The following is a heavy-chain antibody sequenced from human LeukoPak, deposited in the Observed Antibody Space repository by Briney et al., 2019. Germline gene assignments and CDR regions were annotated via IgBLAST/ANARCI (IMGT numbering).Heavy chain of an antibody. J-gene: IGHJ4*02. D-gene: IGHD6-13*01. CDR2: FCYTGST. CDR3: ARHHVGFLQQLGNHFDY. Sequence: SETLSLTCTVSGGSISSSTCYCGWIRQPPGKGLEWIGSFCYTGSTYYNPSLKSRVTMSVDTSKEQFSLQLSSVTAADTAVYYCARHHVGFLQQLGNHFDYWGQGSLVTVSS. CDR1: GGSISSSTCY. V-gene: IGHV4-39*01.